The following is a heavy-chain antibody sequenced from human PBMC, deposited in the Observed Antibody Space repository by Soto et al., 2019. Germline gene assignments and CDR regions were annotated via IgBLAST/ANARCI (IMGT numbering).Heavy chain of an antibody. CDR1: GGTFSGYA. CDR2: IIPVLGIT. Sequence: QAQLMQSGAEVKKPGSSVKVSCKASGGTFSGYAISWVRQAPGQGLEWMGGIIPVLGITNYAQKFQGRITIAADESAGTAHMDLRSLSSEDTAVDYCAKDPRSITGTTSSEDFQQWGKGTLVTVSS. CDR3: AKDPRSITGTTSSEDFQQ. D-gene: IGHD1-20*01. J-gene: IGHJ1*01. V-gene: IGHV1-69*01.